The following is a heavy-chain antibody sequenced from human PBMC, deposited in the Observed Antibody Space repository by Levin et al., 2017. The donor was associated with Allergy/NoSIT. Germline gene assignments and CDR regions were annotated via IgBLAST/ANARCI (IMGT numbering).Heavy chain of an antibody. V-gene: IGHV4-34*01. D-gene: IGHD3-10*01. CDR1: GGSFSGYY. CDR3: ARGPTRRVRGVIITPLDY. J-gene: IGHJ4*02. Sequence: SSETLSLTCAVYGGSFSGYYWSWIRQPPGKGLEWIGEINHSGSTNYNPSLKSRVTISVDTSKNQFSLKLSSVTAADTAVYYCARGPTRRVRGVIITPLDYWGQGTLVTVSS. CDR2: INHSGST.